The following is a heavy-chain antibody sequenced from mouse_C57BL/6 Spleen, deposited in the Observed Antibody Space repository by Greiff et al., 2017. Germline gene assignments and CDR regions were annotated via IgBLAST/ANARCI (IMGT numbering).Heavy chain of an antibody. J-gene: IGHJ2*01. D-gene: IGHD2-14*01. CDR2: IDPENGDT. CDR1: GFNIKDDY. CDR3: TTDEEIGTRVDY. Sequence: VQLQQSGAELVRPGASVKLSCTASGFNIKDDYMHWVKQRPEQGLEWIGWIDPENGDTEYASKFQGKATITAATSSNTAYLQLSSLTSEDTAVYYCTTDEEIGTRVDYGGQGTTLTVSS. V-gene: IGHV14-4*01.